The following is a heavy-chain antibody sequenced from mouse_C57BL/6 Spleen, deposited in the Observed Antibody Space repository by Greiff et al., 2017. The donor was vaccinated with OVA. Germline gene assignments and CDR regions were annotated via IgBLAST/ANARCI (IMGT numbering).Heavy chain of an antibody. J-gene: IGHJ3*01. D-gene: IGHD4-1*01. CDR3: ATSNWAWFAY. V-gene: IGHV3-1*01. CDR1: GYSITSGYD. CDR2: ISYSGST. Sequence: EVQLQQSGPGMVKPSQSLSLTCTVTGYSITSGYDWHWIRHFPGNKLEWMGYISYSGSTNYNPSLKSRISITHDTSKNHFFLKLNSVTTEDTATYYCATSNWAWFAYWGQGTLVTVSA.